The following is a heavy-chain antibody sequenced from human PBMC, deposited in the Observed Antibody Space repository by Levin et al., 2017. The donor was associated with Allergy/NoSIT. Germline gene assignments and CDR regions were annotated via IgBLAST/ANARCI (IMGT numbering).Heavy chain of an antibody. CDR2: AYWDGDQ. CDR3: VHRVITDGGVIGDEAFDI. V-gene: IGHV2-5*02. Sequence: SGPTLVKPTQTLTLTCTFSGFSLATRGVGVAWIRQPPGKALEWLAVAYWDGDQRYSPSLTNRLTVTKDTSANQVVLTLTNMDPVDTATYYCVHRVITDGGVIGDEAFDIWGLGTTVAVSS. D-gene: IGHD3-16*02. CDR1: GFSLATRGVG. J-gene: IGHJ3*02.